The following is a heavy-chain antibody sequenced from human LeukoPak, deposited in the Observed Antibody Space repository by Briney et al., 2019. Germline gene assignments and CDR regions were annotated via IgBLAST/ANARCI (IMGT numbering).Heavy chain of an antibody. Sequence: PSETLSLTCTVSGGSISSSSYYWGWIRQPPGKGLEWIGSIYYSGSTYYNPSLKSRVTISVDTSKDQFSLKLSSVTAADTAVYYCARVTNSGYDLYYFDYWGQGTLVTVSS. CDR3: ARVTNSGYDLYYFDY. CDR1: GGSISSSSYY. D-gene: IGHD5-12*01. CDR2: IYYSGST. J-gene: IGHJ4*02. V-gene: IGHV4-39*07.